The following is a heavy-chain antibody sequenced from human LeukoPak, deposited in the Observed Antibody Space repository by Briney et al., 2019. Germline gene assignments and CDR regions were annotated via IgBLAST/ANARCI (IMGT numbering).Heavy chain of an antibody. CDR1: GFTFSNYG. CDR2: ISSSSSLI. D-gene: IGHD5-18*01. Sequence: PGGSLRLSCAASGFTFSNYGMNWVRQAPGEGLESITYISSSSSLIYYADSVKGRFTISRDNAKNSLYLQMNSLRDEDTAVYYCARVGLGYRYVNWFDPWGQGTLVTVSS. J-gene: IGHJ5*02. CDR3: ARVGLGYRYVNWFDP. V-gene: IGHV3-48*02.